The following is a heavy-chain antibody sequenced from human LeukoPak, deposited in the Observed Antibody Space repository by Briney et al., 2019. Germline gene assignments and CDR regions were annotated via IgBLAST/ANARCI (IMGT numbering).Heavy chain of an antibody. D-gene: IGHD5-18*01. J-gene: IGHJ6*02. CDR2: IKQDGSEK. Sequence: GGSLRLSCAASGFTFSSYWMSWVRQAPGKGLEWVANIKQDGSEKYYVDSVKGRFTISRDNAKNSLYLQMNSLRAEGTAVYYCARDDVDTAMVSYYYGMDVWGQGTTVTVSS. CDR1: GFTFSSYW. CDR3: ARDDVDTAMVSYYYGMDV. V-gene: IGHV3-7*01.